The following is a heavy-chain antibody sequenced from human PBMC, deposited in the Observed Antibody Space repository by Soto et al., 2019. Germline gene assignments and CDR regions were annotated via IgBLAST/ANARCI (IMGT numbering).Heavy chain of an antibody. V-gene: IGHV4-39*01. D-gene: IGHD7-27*01. CDR2: IYYSGST. CDR3: ASLSKTGVAFDI. Sequence: SETLSLTCTVSGGSISSSSYYWGWIRQPPGKGLEWIGSIYYSGSTYYNPSLKSRVTISVDTSKNQFSLKLSSVTAADTAVYYCASLSKTGVAFDIWGQGTMVTVS. CDR1: GGSISSSSYY. J-gene: IGHJ3*02.